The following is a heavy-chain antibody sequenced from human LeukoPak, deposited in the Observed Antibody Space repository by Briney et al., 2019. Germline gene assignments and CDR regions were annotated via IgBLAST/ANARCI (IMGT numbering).Heavy chain of an antibody. V-gene: IGHV4-39*07. CDR2: IYYSGST. CDR3: GRLVGYYYGGKRPYYFDC. CDR1: GGSISSSSYY. Sequence: SEALSLAFPVSGGSISSSSYYWGWIRPPPGKGLEWIGRIYYSGSTYYNPSLKSRVTISVETSKNQFSLKLSSVTAADTAVYYCGRLVGYYYGGKRPYYFDCWGQGTLVSVAS. J-gene: IGHJ4*02. D-gene: IGHD4-23*01.